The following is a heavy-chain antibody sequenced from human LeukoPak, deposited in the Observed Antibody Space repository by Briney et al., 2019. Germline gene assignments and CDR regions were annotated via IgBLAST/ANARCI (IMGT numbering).Heavy chain of an antibody. D-gene: IGHD3-10*01. Sequence: PGGSLRLSCADSGFVFSDFYMSWFRQAPGKRPEWLAYISGSGRAIFDADSVKGRFTISRDNAKSELYLQMNSLRVEDTAVYYCARVLVGSSDPPDYWGQGTLVSVSS. CDR1: GFVFSDFY. CDR2: ISGSGRAI. J-gene: IGHJ4*02. V-gene: IGHV3-11*01. CDR3: ARVLVGSSDPPDY.